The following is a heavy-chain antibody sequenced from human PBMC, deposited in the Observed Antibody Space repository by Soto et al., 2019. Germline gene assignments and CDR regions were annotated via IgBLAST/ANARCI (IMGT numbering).Heavy chain of an antibody. J-gene: IGHJ4*02. CDR2: VSHDGRNT. CDR3: ANGGRQWLVTSDFIY. CDR1: GFTFSDYA. D-gene: IGHD6-19*01. Sequence: QLVESGGGVVQPGRSLRLSCAASGFTFSDYAMHWVRQAPGKGLEWVAVVSHDGRNTHYADSVKGRFTISRDSSKNTVSLDMTSLRAEDTAVYYCANGGRQWLVTSDFIYWGQGALVTVSS. V-gene: IGHV3-30*18.